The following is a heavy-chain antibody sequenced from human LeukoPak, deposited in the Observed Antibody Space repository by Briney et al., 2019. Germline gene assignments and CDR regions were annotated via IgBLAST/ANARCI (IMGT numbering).Heavy chain of an antibody. CDR3: ATGAVVGAPKYYFDS. CDR1: GFTFSSYA. D-gene: IGHD1-26*01. V-gene: IGHV3-30*04. Sequence: GGSLRLSCAASGFTFSSYAIHWVRQAPGKGLEWVALVSDDGRKKYYTDFVKGRFTISRDNSKKTLYLEMNSLGGEDTAVYYCATGAVVGAPKYYFDSWGQGTLVTVSS. CDR2: VSDDGRKK. J-gene: IGHJ4*02.